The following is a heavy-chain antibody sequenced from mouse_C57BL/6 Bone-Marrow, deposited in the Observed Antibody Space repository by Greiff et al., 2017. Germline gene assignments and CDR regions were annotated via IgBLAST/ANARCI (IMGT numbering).Heavy chain of an antibody. Sequence: EVQVVESGAELVRPGASVKLSCTASGFNIKDDYMHWVKQRPEQGLEWIGWIDPENGDTEYASKFQGKATITADTSSNTAYLQLSSLTSEDTAVYYCSGTLFAYWGQGTLVTVSA. J-gene: IGHJ3*01. V-gene: IGHV14-4*01. CDR1: GFNIKDDY. CDR2: IDPENGDT. CDR3: SGTLFAY. D-gene: IGHD1-1*01.